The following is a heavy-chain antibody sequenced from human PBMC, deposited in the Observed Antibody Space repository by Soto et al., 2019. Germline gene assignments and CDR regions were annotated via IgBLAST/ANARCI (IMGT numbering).Heavy chain of an antibody. CDR3: ARRYGDCFDY. CDR2: IYYSGST. V-gene: IGHV4-59*08. CDR1: GGSISSYY. Sequence: SETLSLTCTVSGGSISSYYWSWIRQPPGKGLEWIGYIYYSGSTNYNPSLKSRVTISVDTSKNQFSLKLSSVTAADTAVYYCARRYGDCFDYWGEGTLVTAPQ. J-gene: IGHJ4*02. D-gene: IGHD4-17*01.